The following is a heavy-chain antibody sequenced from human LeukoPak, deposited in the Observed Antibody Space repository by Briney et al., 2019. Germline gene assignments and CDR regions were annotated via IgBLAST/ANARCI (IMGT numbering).Heavy chain of an antibody. CDR2: IRYDESNK. V-gene: IGHV3-30*02. J-gene: IGHJ6*02. CDR3: AIPEGYCSGGSCPEFYYYGMDV. CDR1: GFTFRNYW. Sequence: PGGSLRLSCAASGFTFRNYWMTWVRQAPGKGLEWVAFIRYDESNKYYADSVKGRFTISRDNSKNTLSLQMNSLRAEDTAVYYCAIPEGYCSGGSCPEFYYYGMDVWGQGTTVTVSS. D-gene: IGHD2-15*01.